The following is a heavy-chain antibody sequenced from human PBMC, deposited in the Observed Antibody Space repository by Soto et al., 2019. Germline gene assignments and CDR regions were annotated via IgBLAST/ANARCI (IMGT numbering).Heavy chain of an antibody. V-gene: IGHV4-59*01. Sequence: SETLSLTCTVSGGSISSYYWSWIRQPPGKGLEWIGYIYYSGSTNYNPSLKSRVTISVDTSKNQFSLKLSSVTAADTAVYYCARSPGFWSGEIFDYWGQGTLVTVSS. D-gene: IGHD3-3*01. J-gene: IGHJ4*02. CDR3: ARSPGFWSGEIFDY. CDR1: GGSISSYY. CDR2: IYYSGST.